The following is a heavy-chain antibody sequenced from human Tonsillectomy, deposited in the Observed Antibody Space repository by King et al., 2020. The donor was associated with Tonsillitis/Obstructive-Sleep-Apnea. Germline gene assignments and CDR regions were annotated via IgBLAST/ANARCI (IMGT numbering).Heavy chain of an antibody. CDR3: TLGGPFDY. V-gene: IGHV3-15*01. CDR2: IKNKNDGGAT. Sequence: VQLVESGGGLVKPGGSLRLSCAASGFTFSIASWSWVRQAPGKGLEWVGRIKNKNDGGATDYAAPVKGRFTITSDDSKNTLYLQMNSLKTEDSAVYYCTLGGPFDYWGQGTLVTVSS. J-gene: IGHJ4*02. CDR1: GFTFSIAS. D-gene: IGHD3-16*01.